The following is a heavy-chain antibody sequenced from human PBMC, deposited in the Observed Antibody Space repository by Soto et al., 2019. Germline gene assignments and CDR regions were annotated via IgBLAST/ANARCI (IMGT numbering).Heavy chain of an antibody. J-gene: IGHJ2*01. CDR2: INAGNGNT. CDR1: GYTFTNYG. D-gene: IGHD6-19*01. CDR3: ARSGYSSGWYHWYFDF. V-gene: IGHV1-3*01. Sequence: QVQLVQSGAEVKKPGASVKVSCKASGYTFTNYGIHWVRQAPGQRLEWMGWINAGNGNTKYSQKFQGRVTITRDTCASTGYMELSSLRSEDTAVYYCARSGYSSGWYHWYFDFWGRGTLVTVSS.